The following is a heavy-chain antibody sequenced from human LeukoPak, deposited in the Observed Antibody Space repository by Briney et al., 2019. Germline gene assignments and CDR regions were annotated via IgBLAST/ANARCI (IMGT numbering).Heavy chain of an antibody. CDR3: AKDREIVVVITTPFDY. D-gene: IGHD3-22*01. Sequence: SETLSLTCTVSGYSISSGYYWGWIRQPPGRGLEWIGSIYHSGSTYYNPSLKSRVTISVDTSKNQFSLKLSSVTAADTAVYYCAKDREIVVVITTPFDYWGQGTLVTVSS. CDR1: GYSISSGYY. V-gene: IGHV4-38-2*02. J-gene: IGHJ4*02. CDR2: IYHSGST.